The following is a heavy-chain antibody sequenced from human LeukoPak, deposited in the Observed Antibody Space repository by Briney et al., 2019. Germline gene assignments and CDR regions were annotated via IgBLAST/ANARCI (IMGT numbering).Heavy chain of an antibody. Sequence: GGSLRLSCAASGFTFSDYYMSWIRQAPGKGLEWVSYISSSSSYTNYADSVKGRFTISRDNAKNSLYLQMNSLRAEDTAVYYCARGEAVAGPGNAFVIWGQGTMVTVSS. CDR3: ARGEAVAGPGNAFVI. CDR1: GFTFSDYY. D-gene: IGHD6-19*01. CDR2: ISSSSSYT. J-gene: IGHJ3*02. V-gene: IGHV3-11*06.